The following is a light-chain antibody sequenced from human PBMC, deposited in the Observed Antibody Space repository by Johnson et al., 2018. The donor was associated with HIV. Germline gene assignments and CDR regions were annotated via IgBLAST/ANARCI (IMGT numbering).Light chain of an antibody. V-gene: IGLV1-51*02. Sequence: QPVLTQPPSVSAAPGQKVTISCSGSSSNIGNNYVSWYQQLPGTAPKLLIYENNKRPSGIPDRFSGSKSGTSATLGITGLQTGDEAGYYCGTGDSSLRAYVFGT. J-gene: IGLJ1*01. CDR2: ENN. CDR3: GTGDSSLRAYV. CDR1: SSNIGNNY.